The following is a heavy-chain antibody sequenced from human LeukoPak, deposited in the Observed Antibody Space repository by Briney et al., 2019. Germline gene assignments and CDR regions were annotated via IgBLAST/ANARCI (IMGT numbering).Heavy chain of an antibody. CDR1: GFTFSSYW. CDR3: AGGSGWLIDY. Sequence: GVSLRLSCAASGFTFSSYWMSWVRQAPGKGLEWVANINQDGSEKYYVDSVEGRFTISRDNAKNSLYLQMNNLRAEDTAVYYCAGGSGWLIDYWGQGTLVTVSS. V-gene: IGHV3-7*04. CDR2: INQDGSEK. D-gene: IGHD6-19*01. J-gene: IGHJ4*02.